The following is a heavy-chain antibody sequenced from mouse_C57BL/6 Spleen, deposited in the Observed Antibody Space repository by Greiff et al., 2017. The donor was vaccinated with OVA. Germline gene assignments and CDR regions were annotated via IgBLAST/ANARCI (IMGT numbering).Heavy chain of an antibody. Sequence: EVQLVESGEGLVKPGGSLKLSCAASGFTFSSYAMSWVRQTPEKRLEWVAYISSGGDYIYYADTVKGRFTISRDNARNTLYLQMSSLKSEDTAMYYCTRDSRYDYDGHYYAMDYWGQGTSVTVSS. CDR2: ISSGGDYI. V-gene: IGHV5-9-1*02. CDR3: TRDSRYDYDGHYYAMDY. D-gene: IGHD2-4*01. J-gene: IGHJ4*01. CDR1: GFTFSSYA.